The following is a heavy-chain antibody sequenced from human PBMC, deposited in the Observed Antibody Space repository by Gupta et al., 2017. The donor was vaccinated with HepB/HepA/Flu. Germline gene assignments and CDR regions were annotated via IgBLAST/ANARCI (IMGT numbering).Heavy chain of an antibody. Sequence: EVQLVESGGGLVKPGGSLRLSCAASGFTFSSYSMNWVRQAPGKGLEWVSSISSSSSYIHYADSVKGRFTISRDNAKNSLYLQMNSLRAEDTAVYYCARTGGGCSGGSCYLYGMDVWGQGTTVTVPS. J-gene: IGHJ6*02. CDR3: ARTGGGCSGGSCYLYGMDV. V-gene: IGHV3-21*01. CDR2: ISSSSSYI. CDR1: GFTFSSYS. D-gene: IGHD2-15*01.